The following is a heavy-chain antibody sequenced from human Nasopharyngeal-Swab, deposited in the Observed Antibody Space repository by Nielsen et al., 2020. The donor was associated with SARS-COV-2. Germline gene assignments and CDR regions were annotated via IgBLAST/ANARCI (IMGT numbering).Heavy chain of an antibody. CDR3: ASQNFWSGYYKRDPIDY. Sequence: WIRQPPGKGLEWIGYIYYSGSTNYNPSLKSRVTISVDTSKNQFSLKLSSVTAADTAVYYCASQNFWSGYYKRDPIDYWGQGTLVT. J-gene: IGHJ4*02. CDR2: IYYSGST. V-gene: IGHV4-61*07. D-gene: IGHD3-3*01.